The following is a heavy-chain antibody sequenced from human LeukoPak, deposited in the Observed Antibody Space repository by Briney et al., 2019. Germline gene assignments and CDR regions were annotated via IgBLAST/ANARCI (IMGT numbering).Heavy chain of an antibody. Sequence: PSETLSLTCNVSGGSISSSSYYWGWIRQPPGKGLEWIGSIYYSGSTYYNPSLKSRVTISVDTSKNQFSLKLSSVTAADTAVYYCARRKVVVVVAAAASLNWFDPWGQGTLVTVSS. CDR3: ARRKVVVVVAAAASLNWFDP. D-gene: IGHD2-15*01. CDR2: IYYSGST. V-gene: IGHV4-39*01. J-gene: IGHJ5*02. CDR1: GGSISSSSYY.